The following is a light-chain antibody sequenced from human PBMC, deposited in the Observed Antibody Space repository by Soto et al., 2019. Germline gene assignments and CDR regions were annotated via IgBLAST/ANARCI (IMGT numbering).Light chain of an antibody. CDR3: QQYHNWPIT. J-gene: IGKJ5*01. Sequence: EIVLTQSPATLSLSPGERATLSCRASQSLSSIHLAWFHQKPGQAPRLLIHLTSSRATGIPHRFSDSGSGTDCTLTISSLEPEDSAVYYCQQYHNWPITFGQGTRLEIK. CDR1: QSLSSIH. V-gene: IGKV3-20*01. CDR2: LTS.